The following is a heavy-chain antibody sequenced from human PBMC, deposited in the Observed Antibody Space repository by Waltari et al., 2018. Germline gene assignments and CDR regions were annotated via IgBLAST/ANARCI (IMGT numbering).Heavy chain of an antibody. Sequence: QVQLQQSGPGLVKPSQTLSLTCAISGDSVSSNSAAWHWIRQSPSSGLEWLGRTYYRSKWYNDYAVSVKSRITINPDTSKNQFSLQLNSVTPEDTAVYYCARSTGYSSGWYLPYGMDVWGQGTTVTVSS. CDR1: GDSVSSNSAA. CDR3: ARSTGYSSGWYLPYGMDV. CDR2: TYYRSKWYN. J-gene: IGHJ6*02. D-gene: IGHD6-19*01. V-gene: IGHV6-1*01.